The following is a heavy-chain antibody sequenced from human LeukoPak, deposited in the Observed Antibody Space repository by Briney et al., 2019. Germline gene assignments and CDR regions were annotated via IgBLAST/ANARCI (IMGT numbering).Heavy chain of an antibody. CDR3: ARSAEHCNNGVCFTDYYMDV. V-gene: IGHV1-2*06. J-gene: IGHJ6*03. Sequence: GASVKVSCKASGYTFSGSYIHWVRQAPGQGLEWMGRINPNSGDTNFAQTFQGRVTMTRDTSITTAYMELSRLTSDDTAVYFCARSAEHCNNGVCFTDYYMDVWGKGTTVTVSS. CDR1: GYTFSGSY. CDR2: INPNSGDT. D-gene: IGHD2-8*01.